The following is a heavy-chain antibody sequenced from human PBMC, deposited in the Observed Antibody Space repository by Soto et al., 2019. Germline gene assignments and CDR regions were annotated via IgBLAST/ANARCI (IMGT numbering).Heavy chain of an antibody. V-gene: IGHV1-3*01. J-gene: IGHJ4*02. D-gene: IGHD4-17*01. CDR2: INAGNGNT. Sequence: RASVKVSCKASGYTFTSYAMHWVRQAPGQRLEWMGWINAGNGNTKYSQKFQGRVTITRDTSASTAYMELSSLRSEDTAVYYCARETTSFRYYFDYWGQGTLVTVSS. CDR3: ARETTSFRYYFDY. CDR1: GYTFTSYA.